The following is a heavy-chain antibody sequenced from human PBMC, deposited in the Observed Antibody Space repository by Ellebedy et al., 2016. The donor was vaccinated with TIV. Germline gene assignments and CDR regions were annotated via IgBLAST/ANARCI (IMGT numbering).Heavy chain of an antibody. CDR3: ARLYYYDSSKLDY. CDR1: GGSITPYY. CDR2: MSYSGST. V-gene: IGHV4-59*01. Sequence: MPSETLSLTCTVSGGSITPYYCSWIRQPPGKGLEWIGYMSYSGSTNYNPSLTSRVTISVDTSKNHFSLRLTSVTAADTAVYYCARLYYYDSSKLDYWGQGTLVTVSS. J-gene: IGHJ4*02. D-gene: IGHD3-22*01.